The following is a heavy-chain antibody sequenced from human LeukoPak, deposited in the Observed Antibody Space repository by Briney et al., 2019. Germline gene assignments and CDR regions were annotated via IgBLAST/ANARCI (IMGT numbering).Heavy chain of an antibody. D-gene: IGHD1-26*01. Sequence: ASVKVSCKASGYTFTSYDINWVRQATGQGLEWMGWMNPNSGNTGYAQKFQGRVTITRNTSISTAYMELSSLRSEDTAVYYCASLLSGSWSADYWGQGTLVTVSS. V-gene: IGHV1-8*03. CDR1: GYTFTSYD. CDR3: ASLLSGSWSADY. CDR2: MNPNSGNT. J-gene: IGHJ4*02.